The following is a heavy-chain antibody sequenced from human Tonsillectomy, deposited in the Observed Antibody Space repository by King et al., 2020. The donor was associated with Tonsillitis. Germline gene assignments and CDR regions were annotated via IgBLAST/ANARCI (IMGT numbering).Heavy chain of an antibody. CDR2: IYYSGST. J-gene: IGHJ5*02. D-gene: IGHD5-18*01. V-gene: IGHV4-39*01. CDR1: GGSISSSSYY. CDR3: ARHRLNTVDTAMGTPNWFDP. Sequence: QLQESGPGLVKPSETLSLTCTVSGGSISSSSYYWGWIRQPPGKGLEWIGSIYYSGSTYYNPSLKSRVTISVDTSTNHFSLKLSSVTAADPAVYYCARHRLNTVDTAMGTPNWFDPCGQGTLVTVSS.